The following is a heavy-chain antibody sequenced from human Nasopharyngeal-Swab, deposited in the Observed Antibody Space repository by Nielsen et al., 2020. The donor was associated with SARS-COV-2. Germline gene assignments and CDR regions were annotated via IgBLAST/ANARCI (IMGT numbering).Heavy chain of an antibody. V-gene: IGHV3-21*01. J-gene: IGHJ6*02. CDR2: ICRYGTDI. Sequence: VRQAPGKGLERVSSICRYGTDIFHADSVKGRFSVFRDAANKSIYLQMRSLRAEDTAVYYCARGTVFGVANGMDVWGQGTTVTVSS. CDR3: ARGTVFGVANGMDV. D-gene: IGHD3-3*01.